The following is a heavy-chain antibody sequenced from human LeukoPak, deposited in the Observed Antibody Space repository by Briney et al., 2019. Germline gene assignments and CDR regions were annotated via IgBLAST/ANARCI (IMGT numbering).Heavy chain of an antibody. CDR1: GFTFNNYW. D-gene: IGHD1-26*01. J-gene: IGHJ4*02. V-gene: IGHV3-23*01. CDR2: ITGSGGSI. Sequence: PGGSLRLSCAVSGFTFNNYWMSWVRRAPGKGLEWVSSITGSGGSIYYADSVKGRFTSSRDNSKNTLYLQMSSLRAEDTAVYYCAKRGAEVGQTVAPGDYWGQGTLVTVSS. CDR3: AKRGAEVGQTVAPGDY.